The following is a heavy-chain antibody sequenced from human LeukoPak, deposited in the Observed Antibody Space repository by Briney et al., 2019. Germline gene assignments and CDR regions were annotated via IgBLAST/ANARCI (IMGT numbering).Heavy chain of an antibody. D-gene: IGHD2-2*02. CDR1: GFTASSNY. Sequence: PGGSLRLSCAASGFTASSNYMSWVRQAPGKGLEWVSYISSSGSTIYYADSVKGRFTISRDNAKNSLYLQMNSLRAEDTAVYYCAREATGGWYTALDYWGQGTLVTVSS. V-gene: IGHV3-11*04. J-gene: IGHJ4*02. CDR2: ISSSGSTI. CDR3: AREATGGWYTALDY.